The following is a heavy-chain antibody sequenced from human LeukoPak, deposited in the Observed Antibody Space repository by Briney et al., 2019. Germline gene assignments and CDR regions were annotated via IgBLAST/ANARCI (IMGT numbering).Heavy chain of an antibody. Sequence: GGSLRLSCAASGFTFSSYAMSWVRHSPGKGVEWVSAIFCGSGTTYYPYYADSVKGRFTISRDNSKNTLNLQMNSLRAEDTAVYYCARFYDILTGYFDYWGQGTLVTVSS. CDR1: GFTFSSYA. V-gene: IGHV3-23*01. CDR2: IFCGSGTTYYP. J-gene: IGHJ4*02. D-gene: IGHD3-9*01. CDR3: ARFYDILTGYFDY.